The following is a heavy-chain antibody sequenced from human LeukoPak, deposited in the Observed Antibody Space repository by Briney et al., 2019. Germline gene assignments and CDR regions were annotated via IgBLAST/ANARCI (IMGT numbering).Heavy chain of an antibody. J-gene: IGHJ4*02. D-gene: IGHD3-16*02. V-gene: IGHV3-30*04. Sequence: PGRSLRLSCGASGFTFRSYAMHWVRQAPGKGLEWVALISYDGSNKFYTDSVKGRFTISRDNAKNSLYLQMNSLRAEDTAVYYCATYRTYDYVWGSYRYPGYWGQGTLVTVSS. CDR1: GFTFRSYA. CDR3: ATYRTYDYVWGSYRYPGY. CDR2: ISYDGSNK.